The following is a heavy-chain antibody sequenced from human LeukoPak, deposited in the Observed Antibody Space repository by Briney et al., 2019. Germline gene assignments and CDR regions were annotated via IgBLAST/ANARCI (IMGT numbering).Heavy chain of an antibody. D-gene: IGHD3-16*01. Sequence: GGSLRLSSAASGFTFSSYWMNWARQAPGKGLEWVASINHNGNVNYYVDSVKGRFTISRENAKNSLYLQMSNLRAEDTDVYFCARGGGLDVWGQGATVTVSS. V-gene: IGHV3-7*03. CDR2: INHNGNVN. CDR3: ARGGGLDV. J-gene: IGHJ6*01. CDR1: GFTFSSYW.